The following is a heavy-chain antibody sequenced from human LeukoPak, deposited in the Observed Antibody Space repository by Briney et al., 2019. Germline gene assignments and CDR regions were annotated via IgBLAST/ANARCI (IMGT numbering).Heavy chain of an antibody. Sequence: ASVKVSCKASGYTFIAYYMFWVRQAPGQGLEWMGWINPNSGATGHAQKFQGRVAMTRDTSISTSYMEVTGLRSDDTAVYYCARDFGGWFDYWGQGTLVTVSS. V-gene: IGHV1-2*02. CDR2: INPNSGAT. CDR3: ARDFGGWFDY. CDR1: GYTFIAYY. D-gene: IGHD6-19*01. J-gene: IGHJ4*02.